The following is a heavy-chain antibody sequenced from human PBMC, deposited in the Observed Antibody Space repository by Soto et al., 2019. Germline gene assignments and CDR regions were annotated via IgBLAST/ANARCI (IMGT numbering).Heavy chain of an antibody. Sequence: PSETLSLTCTVSGDSISTDYWSWIRQSPGKGLEWIGFIYYSGSTNYNPSLKSRVTISVDTSKNQFSLKLSSVTAADTAVYYCAKLPWAGYGGIFDPWGQGTLVTVSS. CDR1: GDSISTDY. V-gene: IGHV4-59*01. J-gene: IGHJ5*02. CDR2: IYYSGST. CDR3: AKLPWAGYGGIFDP. D-gene: IGHD4-17*01.